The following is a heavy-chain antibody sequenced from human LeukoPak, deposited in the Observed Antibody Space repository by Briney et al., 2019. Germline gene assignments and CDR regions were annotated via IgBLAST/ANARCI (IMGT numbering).Heavy chain of an antibody. V-gene: IGHV3-53*01. CDR2: IYSGGDT. CDR1: GFTVSSNY. D-gene: IGHD5-12*01. J-gene: IGHJ4*02. CDR3: ARASGYSGYDPFDY. Sequence: GGSLRLSCAASGFTVSSNYMSWVRQAPGKGLEWVSVIYSGGDTYYADSVKGRFTISRDNSKNTLYLQMNTVRAENTAVYYCARASGYSGYDPFDYWGQGTLVTVSS.